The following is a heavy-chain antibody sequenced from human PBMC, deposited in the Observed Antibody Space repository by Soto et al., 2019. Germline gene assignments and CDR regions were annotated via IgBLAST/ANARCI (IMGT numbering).Heavy chain of an antibody. CDR3: ARELVHGYLDL. J-gene: IGHJ5*02. V-gene: IGHV3-74*01. D-gene: IGHD2-8*02. CDR2: INLDGTKT. Sequence: EVQLVEAGGGLVQPGGSLKLSCAASGFMFGAHWMHWVRQGPDKGLVFVARINLDGTKTNYADFVEGRFTISRDNAKKTLYLEMNSLRGDDTAVYFCARELVHGYLDLWGQGDLVTVSS. CDR1: GFMFGAHW.